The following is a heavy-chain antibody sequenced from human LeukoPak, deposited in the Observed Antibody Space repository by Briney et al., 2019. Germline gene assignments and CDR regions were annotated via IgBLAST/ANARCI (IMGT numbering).Heavy chain of an antibody. Sequence: GSLRLSCAASGFTFSNTWMNWVRQAPGKGLEWVGRIRRNTDGGTVDYAAPVKGRFTISRDDSKSVAYLQMNSLKTEDTAVYYCTRVIVATKDYWGQGTLVTVSS. CDR2: IRRNTDGGTV. CDR3: TRVIVATKDY. V-gene: IGHV3-15*01. D-gene: IGHD5-12*01. CDR1: GFTFSNTW. J-gene: IGHJ4*02.